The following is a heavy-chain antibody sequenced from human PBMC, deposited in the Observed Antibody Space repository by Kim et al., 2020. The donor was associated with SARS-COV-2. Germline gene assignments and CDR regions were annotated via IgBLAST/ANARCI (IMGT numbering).Heavy chain of an antibody. CDR1: GYTFTSYD. CDR2: MNPNSGNT. J-gene: IGHJ6*03. V-gene: IGHV1-8*01. CDR3: ARGERNYDFWSGYYIASYYYYYMDV. D-gene: IGHD3-3*01. Sequence: ASVKVSCKASGYTFTSYDINWVRQATGQGLEWMGWMNPNSGNTGYAQKFQGRVTMTRNTSISTAYMELSSLRSEDTAVYYCARGERNYDFWSGYYIASYYYYYMDVWGKGTTVTVSS.